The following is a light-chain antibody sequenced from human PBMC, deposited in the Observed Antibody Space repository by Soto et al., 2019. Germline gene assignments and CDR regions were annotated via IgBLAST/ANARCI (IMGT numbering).Light chain of an antibody. J-gene: IGKJ5*01. Sequence: DIVLTQSQDALAVSLGERATINCKSSQSILSNNKHYLAWFQQKPGRPPKLFLYWASTRESVVPDRVSGSGSGTDVTLTISNVQAEDVAVYYCQQYHSDPLTFGQETRLEI. CDR3: QQYHSDPLT. CDR1: QSILSNNKHY. CDR2: WAS. V-gene: IGKV4-1*01.